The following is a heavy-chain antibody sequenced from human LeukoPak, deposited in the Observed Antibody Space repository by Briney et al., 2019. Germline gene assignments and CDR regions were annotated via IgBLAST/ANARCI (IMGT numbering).Heavy chain of an antibody. CDR1: GFTFSNYW. CDR3: ARGGYCSGGSCYRGFDY. Sequence: GGSLRLSCAASGFTFSNYWMRWVRQAPGRGLEWVLLINSDGSTTSYADSVKGRFTVSRDNAKNTLFLQMHSLRAEDTAVYYCARGGYCSGGSCYRGFDYWGRGTLVTVSS. D-gene: IGHD2-15*01. J-gene: IGHJ4*02. CDR2: INSDGSTT. V-gene: IGHV3-74*01.